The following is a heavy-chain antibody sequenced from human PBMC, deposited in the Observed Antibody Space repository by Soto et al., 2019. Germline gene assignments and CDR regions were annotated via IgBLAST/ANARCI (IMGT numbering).Heavy chain of an antibody. CDR1: GYTFTSYG. J-gene: IGHJ4*02. CDR3: ARTIAVAGNYYFDY. D-gene: IGHD6-19*01. V-gene: IGHV1-18*01. Sequence: ASVKVSCKASGYTFTSYGISWVRQAPGQGLEWMGWISAYNGNTNYAQKFQGRVTMTTDTSTSTAYMELSSLRSEDTAVYYCARTIAVAGNYYFDYWGQGTLVTVSS. CDR2: ISAYNGNT.